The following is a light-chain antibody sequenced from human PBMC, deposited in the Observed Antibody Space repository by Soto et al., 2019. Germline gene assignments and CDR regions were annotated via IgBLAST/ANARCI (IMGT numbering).Light chain of an antibody. CDR2: VAS. Sequence: DIQMTQSQSSLSASVGDRVTITCRASQGISNYLAWYQQKPGKVPKLLIYVASTLQSGVPSRFSGSGTGTDFTHTISSLQPEDVAPYYCQEYNSAPRVTFGPGTKVDIK. V-gene: IGKV1-27*01. CDR3: QEYNSAPRVT. J-gene: IGKJ3*01. CDR1: QGISNY.